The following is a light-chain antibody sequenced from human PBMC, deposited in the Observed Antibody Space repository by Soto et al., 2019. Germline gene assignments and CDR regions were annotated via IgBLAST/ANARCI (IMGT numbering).Light chain of an antibody. Sequence: QSALTQPASVSGSPGQSITISCTGTNSDVGGYDYVSWYQQHPGKAPKLMIYEVSHRPSGVSNRFSGSSSGNTASLTSSGLQAEDEADYYCSSYTSSTTLGVFGVGTQLPVL. CDR2: EVS. V-gene: IGLV2-14*01. J-gene: IGLJ3*02. CDR1: NSDVGGYDY. CDR3: SSYTSSTTLGV.